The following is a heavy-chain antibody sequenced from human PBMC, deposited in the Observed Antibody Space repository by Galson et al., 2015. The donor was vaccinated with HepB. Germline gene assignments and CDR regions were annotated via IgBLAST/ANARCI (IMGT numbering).Heavy chain of an antibody. Sequence: PALVKPTQTLTLTCTFSGFSLSTSGVGVGWIRQPPGKALEWLALIYWDDDKRYSPSLKSRLTITKDTSKNQVVLTMTNMDPVDTATYYCAHRRRYYDILTGGVSAAFDIWGQGTMVTVSS. J-gene: IGHJ3*02. CDR3: AHRRRYYDILTGGVSAAFDI. D-gene: IGHD3-9*01. CDR2: IYWDDDK. V-gene: IGHV2-5*02. CDR1: GFSLSTSGVG.